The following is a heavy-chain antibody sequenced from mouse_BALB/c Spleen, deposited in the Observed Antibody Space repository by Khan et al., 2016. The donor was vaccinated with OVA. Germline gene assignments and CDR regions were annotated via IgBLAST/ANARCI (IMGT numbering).Heavy chain of an antibody. CDR3: ASEGDGSGLPY. D-gene: IGHD1-1*01. CDR2: ISNRGTTP. V-gene: IGHV5-12*02. J-gene: IGHJ3*01. Sequence: VQLKESGGGFMQPGGSLTLSCATSGFTFTDYYMYWVRQTPEKRLEWVAYISNRGTTPYSSDSVRGRFTISRANAKNTLFLQMNRLKSEDTAMYACASEGDGSGLPYWGQGTLVTVSA. CDR1: GFTFTDYY.